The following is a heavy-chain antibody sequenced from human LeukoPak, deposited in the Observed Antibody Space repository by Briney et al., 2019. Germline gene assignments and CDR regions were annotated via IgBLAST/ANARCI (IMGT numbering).Heavy chain of an antibody. D-gene: IGHD2-21*02. CDR1: GVSIDSGNW. CDR3: ATGESYCGGDCYSNLGY. V-gene: IGHV4-4*02. Sequence: PSETLSLTCAVSGVSIDSGNWWIWVRQPPGKGLEWIGEIYHSGSTKYNPSLKSRVTISVDKSKNQFSLRLSSVTAADTAVYYCATGESYCGGDCYSNLGYWGQGTLVTVSS. CDR2: IYHSGST. J-gene: IGHJ4*02.